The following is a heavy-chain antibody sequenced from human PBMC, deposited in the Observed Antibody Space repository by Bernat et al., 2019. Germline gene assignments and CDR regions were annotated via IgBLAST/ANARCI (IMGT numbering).Heavy chain of an antibody. CDR1: GYTFTGYG. CDR2: ISAYNGNT. J-gene: IGHJ4*02. D-gene: IGHD1-26*01. CDR3: ARDVEVGGSFESGPTPANFDY. Sequence: QVQLVQSGAEVKKPGASVKVSCKASGYTFTGYGISWVRQAPGQGLEWMGWISAYNGNTNYAQKLQGRVTMTTDTSTSTAYMELRSLRSDDTAVYYCARDVEVGGSFESGPTPANFDYWGQGTLVTVSS. V-gene: IGHV1-18*01.